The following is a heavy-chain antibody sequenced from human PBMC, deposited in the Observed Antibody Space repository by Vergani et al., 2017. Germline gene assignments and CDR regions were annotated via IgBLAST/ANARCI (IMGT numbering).Heavy chain of an antibody. J-gene: IGHJ4*02. Sequence: EVQLVESGGGLVKPGGSLRLSCAASGFTFSNAWMSWVRQAPGKGLEWVGRIKSKTDGGTTDYTAPVKGRFNISRDNSKNTLYLQMNSLKTEDTAVYYCTTDAWELLNAIDYWGQGTLVTVSS. CDR2: IKSKTDGGTT. V-gene: IGHV3-15*01. CDR1: GFTFSNAW. CDR3: TTDAWELLNAIDY. D-gene: IGHD1-26*01.